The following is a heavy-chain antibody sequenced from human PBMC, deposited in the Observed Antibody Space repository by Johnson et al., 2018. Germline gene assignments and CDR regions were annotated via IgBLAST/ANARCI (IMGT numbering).Heavy chain of an antibody. D-gene: IGHD6-19*01. CDR2: ISYDGSNK. Sequence: QVQLVESGGGVVQPGRSLRLSCAASGFTFSSYGMHWVRQAPGKGLEWVAVISYDGSNKYYADSVKGRFTISRDNSKNTLYLQMNSLRAEDTAVDYCARALSSGWYAFDIWGQGTMVTVSS. CDR1: GFTFSSYG. CDR3: ARALSSGWYAFDI. V-gene: IGHV3-30*03. J-gene: IGHJ3*02.